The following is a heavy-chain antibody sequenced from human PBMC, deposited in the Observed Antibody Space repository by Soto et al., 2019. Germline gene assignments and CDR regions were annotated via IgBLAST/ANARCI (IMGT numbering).Heavy chain of an antibody. CDR3: ARGGGYDSFDY. CDR1: GASISYGGFS. Sequence: SETLSLTCTVSGASISYGGFSWSWIRQSPGKGLEWIGYISHLESTYFHPSFKSRLTMSIDRTRNQFSLKLSSVTAADMAVYYCARGGGYDSFDYWGQGVLVTAPQ. CDR2: ISHLEST. V-gene: IGHV4-30-2*06. D-gene: IGHD5-12*01. J-gene: IGHJ4*02.